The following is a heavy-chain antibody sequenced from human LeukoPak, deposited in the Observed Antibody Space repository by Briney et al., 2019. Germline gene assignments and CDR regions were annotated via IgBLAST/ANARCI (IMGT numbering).Heavy chain of an antibody. V-gene: IGHV3-21*01. J-gene: IGHJ4*02. CDR2: ISSSSSYI. D-gene: IGHD3-22*01. CDR1: GFTFSSYS. CDR3: ARDSGDSSGYSPG. Sequence: GGSLRLSCAASGFTFSSYSMNWVRQAPGKGLEWVSSISSSSSYIYYADLVKGRFTISRDNAKNSLYLQMNSLRAEDTAVYYCARDSGDSSGYSPGWGQGTLVTVSS.